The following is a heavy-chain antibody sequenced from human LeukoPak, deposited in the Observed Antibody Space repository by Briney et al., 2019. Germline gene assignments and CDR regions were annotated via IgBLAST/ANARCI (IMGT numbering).Heavy chain of an antibody. Sequence: GGSLRLSCAASGFTFSSHSMNWVRQAPGKGLEWVSSISSSSSYIYYADSVKGRFTISRDNAKNSLYLQMNSLRAEDAAVYYCARGNFGLLDYWGQGTLVTVSS. CDR3: ARGNFGLLDY. CDR1: GFTFSSHS. CDR2: ISSSSSYI. D-gene: IGHD3-10*01. V-gene: IGHV3-21*01. J-gene: IGHJ4*02.